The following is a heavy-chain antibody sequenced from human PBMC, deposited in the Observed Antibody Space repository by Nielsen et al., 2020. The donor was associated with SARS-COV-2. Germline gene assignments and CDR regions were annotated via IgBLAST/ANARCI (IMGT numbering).Heavy chain of an antibody. J-gene: IGHJ6*02. CDR3: ARARATIFGLVMSYGMDV. CDR1: GYTFTSYG. D-gene: IGHD3/OR15-3a*01. Sequence: ASVKVSCKASGYTFTSYGVSWLRQAPGQGLEWMGWISGFSGNTNYAQKFQGTVTMTRDASISTVYMELTSDDTAVYYCARARATIFGLVMSYGMDVWGQGTTVTVSS. CDR2: ISGFSGNT. V-gene: IGHV1-18*01.